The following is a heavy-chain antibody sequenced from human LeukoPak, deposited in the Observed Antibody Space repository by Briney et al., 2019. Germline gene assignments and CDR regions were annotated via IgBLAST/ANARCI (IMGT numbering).Heavy chain of an antibody. CDR1: GFTFSSYW. CDR3: AREGYYGSGSYYKTPGGYYYYGMDV. D-gene: IGHD3-10*01. Sequence: GGSLRLSCAASGFTFSSYWMSWVRQAPGKGLEWVANIKQDGSEKYYVDSVKGRFTISRDNSKNTLYLQMCSLRAEDMAVFYCAREGYYGSGSYYKTPGGYYYYGMDVWGQGTTVTVSS. V-gene: IGHV3-7*01. J-gene: IGHJ6*02. CDR2: IKQDGSEK.